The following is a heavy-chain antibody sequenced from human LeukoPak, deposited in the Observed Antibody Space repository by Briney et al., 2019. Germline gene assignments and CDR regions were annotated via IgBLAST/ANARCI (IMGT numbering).Heavy chain of an antibody. V-gene: IGHV1-8*01. CDR3: ARGPRDYYDSSGYYADYYYGMDV. CDR2: MNPNSGNT. J-gene: IGHJ6*02. CDR1: GYTFTSYD. D-gene: IGHD3-22*01. Sequence: ASVKVSCKASGYTFTSYDINWVRQATGQGLEWMGWMNPNSGNTGYAQKFQGRVTMTRNTSISTAYMELSSLRSEDTAVYYCARGPRDYYDSSGYYADYYYGMDVWGQGTTVTVSS.